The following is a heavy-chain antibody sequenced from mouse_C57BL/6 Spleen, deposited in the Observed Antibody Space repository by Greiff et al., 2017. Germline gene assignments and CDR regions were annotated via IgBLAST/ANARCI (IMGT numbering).Heavy chain of an antibody. J-gene: IGHJ4*01. CDR2: INPGRGGT. Sequence: VQVVESGAELVRPGTSVKLSCKASGYAFTNYLLEWVKQRPGQGLEWIGVINPGRGGTNYNEKFQGKATLTADKSSSTAYMQLSSLSSENSAVYCCTTAPPTVVAPYAMDYWGQGTSVTVSS. CDR3: TTAPPTVVAPYAMDY. CDR1: GYAFTNYL. D-gene: IGHD1-1*01. V-gene: IGHV1-54*01.